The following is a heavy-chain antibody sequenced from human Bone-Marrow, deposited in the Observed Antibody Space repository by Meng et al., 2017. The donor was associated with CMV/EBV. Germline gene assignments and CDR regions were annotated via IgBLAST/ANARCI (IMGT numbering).Heavy chain of an antibody. CDR1: GYTFTGYY. J-gene: IGHJ4*02. CDR2: INPNSGGT. Sequence: QVQVVQSGAGVKKPGASGKVSCKASGYTFTGYYMHWVRQAPGQGLEWMGWINPNSGGTNYAQKFQGRVTMTRDTSISTAYMELSRLRSDDTAVYYCARDPISGDSSGTDYWGQGTLVTVSS. V-gene: IGHV1-2*02. CDR3: ARDPISGDSSGTDY. D-gene: IGHD3-22*01.